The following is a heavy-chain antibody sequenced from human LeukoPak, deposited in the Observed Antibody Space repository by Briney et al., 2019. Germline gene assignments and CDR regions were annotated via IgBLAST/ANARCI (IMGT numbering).Heavy chain of an antibody. Sequence: GGPLRLSCAASGFTSSSYEMNWARKAQGKGLEWVSYISSSGSTIYYADSVKGRFTISRDNAKNSLYLQMNSLRAEDTAVYYCAELGITMIGGVWGKGTTVTISS. CDR1: GFTSSSYE. CDR3: AELGITMIGGV. V-gene: IGHV3-48*03. J-gene: IGHJ6*04. D-gene: IGHD3-10*02. CDR2: ISSSGSTI.